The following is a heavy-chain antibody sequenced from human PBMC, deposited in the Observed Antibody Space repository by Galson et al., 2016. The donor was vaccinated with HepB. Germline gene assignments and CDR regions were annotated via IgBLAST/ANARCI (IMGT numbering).Heavy chain of an antibody. J-gene: IGHJ4*02. Sequence: SVKVSCKASGGAFGSNTISWVRQAPGQGLEWMGGIIPIFGTANYAQHFQGRVSITADKSTSTIHMEVTRLTAGDTAVYYCARGHTAWYYFDFWGQGALVTVAS. CDR2: IIPIFGTA. V-gene: IGHV1-69*06. CDR3: ARGHTAWYYFDF. CDR1: GGAFGSNT. D-gene: IGHD2-21*02.